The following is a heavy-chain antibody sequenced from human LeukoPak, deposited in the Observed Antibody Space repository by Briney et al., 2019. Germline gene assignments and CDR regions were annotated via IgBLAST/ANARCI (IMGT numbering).Heavy chain of an antibody. V-gene: IGHV1-18*01. CDR3: ARGYITMGYYDY. CDR2: ISAYNGNT. D-gene: IGHD5-18*01. CDR1: GGTFSSYA. Sequence: GASVKVSCKASGGTFSSYAISWVRQAPGQGLEWMGWISAYNGNTNYAQKLQGRVTMTTDTSTSTAYMELRSLRSDDTAVYYCARGYITMGYYDYWGQGALVTVSS. J-gene: IGHJ4*02.